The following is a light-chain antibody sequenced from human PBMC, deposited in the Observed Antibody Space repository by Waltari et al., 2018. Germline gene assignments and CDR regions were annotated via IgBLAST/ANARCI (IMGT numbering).Light chain of an antibody. V-gene: IGLV1-44*01. CDR3: ASWDDGLNGWV. CDR1: SSNIGNNP. Sequence: QSVLTQAPSASGTPGQRVIISCSGSSSNIGNNPVNWYQQVPGTATKLLIFYNNGRPSGVPDRLSGSKSGTSASLAISGLQSEDEADYYCASWDDGLNGWVFGGGTRLTVL. J-gene: IGLJ3*02. CDR2: YNN.